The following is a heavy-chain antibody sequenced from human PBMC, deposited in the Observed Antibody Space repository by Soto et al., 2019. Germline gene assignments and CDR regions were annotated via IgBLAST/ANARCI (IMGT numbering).Heavy chain of an antibody. CDR2: INHSGST. Sequence: ASETLSLTCAVYGGSFSGYYWSWIRQPPGKGLEWIGEINHSGSTIYNPSLKSRVTISVDTSKNQFSLKLSSVTAADTAVYYCARDHFGIGPSNWFDPWGQGTLVTVSS. CDR3: ARDHFGIGPSNWFDP. J-gene: IGHJ5*02. CDR1: GGSFSGYY. V-gene: IGHV4-34*01. D-gene: IGHD1-20*01.